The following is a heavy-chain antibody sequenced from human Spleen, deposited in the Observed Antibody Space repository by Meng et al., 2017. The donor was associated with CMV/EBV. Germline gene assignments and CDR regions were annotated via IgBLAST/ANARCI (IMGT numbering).Heavy chain of an antibody. CDR1: GFTFSSYE. J-gene: IGHJ6*02. Sequence: GESLKISCAASGFTFSSYEMNWVRQAPGKGLEWVSYISSSGSTITYADSVKGRFTISRDNSKNTLYLQMNSLRAEDTAVYYCAKDSANYDFWSGYYIWYYYYGMDVWGQGTTVTVSS. CDR2: ISSSGSTI. CDR3: AKDSANYDFWSGYYIWYYYYGMDV. V-gene: IGHV3-48*03. D-gene: IGHD3-3*01.